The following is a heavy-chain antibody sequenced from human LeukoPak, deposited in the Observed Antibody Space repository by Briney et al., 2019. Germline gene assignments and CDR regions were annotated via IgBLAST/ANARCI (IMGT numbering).Heavy chain of an antibody. J-gene: IGHJ4*02. Sequence: ASVKVSCKASGYTFTSYGISWVRQAPGQGLEWMGWISAYNGNTNYAQKLQGRVTMTTDTSTSTVYMELSSLRSEDTAVYYCARDSNSLDFWSGYYPDWGQGTLVTVSS. CDR3: ARDSNSLDFWSGYYPD. D-gene: IGHD3-3*01. CDR1: GYTFTSYG. V-gene: IGHV1-18*01. CDR2: ISAYNGNT.